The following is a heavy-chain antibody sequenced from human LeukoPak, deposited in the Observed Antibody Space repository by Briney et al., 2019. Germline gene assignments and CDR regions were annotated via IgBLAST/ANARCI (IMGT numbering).Heavy chain of an antibody. CDR3: ARGPYSSGWYLSNYYYYGMDV. V-gene: IGHV4-59*01. CDR2: IYYSGST. J-gene: IGHJ6*02. D-gene: IGHD6-19*01. CDR1: GGSISSYY. Sequence: SETLSLTCTVSGGSISSYYWNWIRQPPGKGLEWIGYIYYSGSTNYNPSLKSRVTISVDTSKNQFFLKLSSVTAADTAVYYCARGPYSSGWYLSNYYYYGMDVWGQGTTVTVSS.